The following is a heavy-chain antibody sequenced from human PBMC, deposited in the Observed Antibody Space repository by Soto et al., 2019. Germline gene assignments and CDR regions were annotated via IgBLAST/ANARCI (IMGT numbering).Heavy chain of an antibody. CDR1: GYSFTSYW. J-gene: IGHJ4*02. V-gene: IGHV5-51*01. CDR3: ARTYYYDSSGWYMEDYFDY. D-gene: IGHD3-22*01. CDR2: IYPGDSDT. Sequence: GESLKISCKGSGYSFTSYWIGWVRQMPGKGLEWMGIIYPGDSDTRYSPSFQGQVTISADKSISTAYLQWSSLKASGTAMYYCARTYYYDSSGWYMEDYFDYWGQGTLVTVSS.